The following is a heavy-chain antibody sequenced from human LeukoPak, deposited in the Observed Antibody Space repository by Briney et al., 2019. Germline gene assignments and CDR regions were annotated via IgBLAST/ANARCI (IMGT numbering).Heavy chain of an antibody. CDR1: GGSISSGSYY. CDR2: IYTSGST. Sequence: SQTLSLTCTVSGGSISSGSYYWSWIRQPAGKGLEWIGRIYTSGSTNYNPSLKSRVTISVDTSKNQFSLKLSSVTAADTAVYYCAREGRMITFGGVIVIRPAYFGYWGQGTLVTVSS. CDR3: AREGRMITFGGVIVIRPAYFGY. D-gene: IGHD3-16*02. V-gene: IGHV4-61*02. J-gene: IGHJ4*02.